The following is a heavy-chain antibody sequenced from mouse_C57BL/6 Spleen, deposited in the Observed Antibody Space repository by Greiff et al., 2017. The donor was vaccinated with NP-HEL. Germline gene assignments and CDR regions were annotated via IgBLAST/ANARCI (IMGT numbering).Heavy chain of an antibody. CDR2: ISDCGSYT. D-gene: IGHD2-4*01. V-gene: IGHV5-4*03. J-gene: IGHJ4*01. Sequence: EVKLVESGGGLVKPGGSLKLSCAASGFTFSSYAMSWVRQTPEKRLEWVATISDCGSYTYYPDKVKGQFTFSIDNSKNNPYLPMSQLKSKVTAMYYCARGDKDYDGVNALDYWGQGTSLTVSS. CDR3: ARGDKDYDGVNALDY. CDR1: GFTFSSYA.